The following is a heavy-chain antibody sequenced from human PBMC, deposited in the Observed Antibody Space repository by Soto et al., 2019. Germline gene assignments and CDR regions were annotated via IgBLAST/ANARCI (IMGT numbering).Heavy chain of an antibody. D-gene: IGHD5-12*01. CDR3: ATSPEMATIRGHFDY. CDR2: ISYDGSNK. J-gene: IGHJ4*02. CDR1: VFTFISYG. V-gene: IGHV3-30*03. Sequence: PGGSLRLSCASSVFTFISYGMHWVRQAPGKGLEWVAVISYDGSNKYYADSVKGRFTISRDNSKNTLYLQMNSLRAEDTAVYYCATSPEMATIRGHFDYWGQGTLVTVSS.